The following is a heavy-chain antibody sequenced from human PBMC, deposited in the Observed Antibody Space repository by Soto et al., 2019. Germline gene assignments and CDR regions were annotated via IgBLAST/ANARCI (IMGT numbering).Heavy chain of an antibody. Sequence: QVQLVQSGAEVREPGASVKVSCKPSGATFSGNFFHWVRQAPGQGLEWMGWINPDNGDTKYAQKFQDRVTMTRDTSISTAYMDLSRLRSDDTAVFFCTRVRSGANFQYWGQGTLVTVSS. CDR2: INPDNGDT. CDR3: TRVRSGANFQY. J-gene: IGHJ4*02. V-gene: IGHV1-2*02. D-gene: IGHD3-10*01. CDR1: GATFSGNF.